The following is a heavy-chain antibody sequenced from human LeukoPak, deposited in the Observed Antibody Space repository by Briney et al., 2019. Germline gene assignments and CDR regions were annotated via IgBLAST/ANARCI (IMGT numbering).Heavy chain of an antibody. D-gene: IGHD6-13*01. CDR3: ARVPSSSWYVYYYGMDV. Sequence: PGGSLRLSCAASGFTFSSYAMYWVRQAPGKGLEWVAVISYDGSNKYYADSVKGRFTISRDNSKNTLYLQMNSLRAEDTAVYYCARVPSSSWYVYYYGMDVWGQGTTVTVSS. V-gene: IGHV3-30*04. CDR1: GFTFSSYA. J-gene: IGHJ6*02. CDR2: ISYDGSNK.